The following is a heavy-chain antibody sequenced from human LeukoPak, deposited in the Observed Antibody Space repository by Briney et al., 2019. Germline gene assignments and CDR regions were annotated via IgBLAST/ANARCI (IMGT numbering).Heavy chain of an antibody. CDR2: ISAYNGNT. CDR3: ARGSTSVRDYYYYGMDV. CDR1: GYTFTSYG. D-gene: IGHD2-2*01. Sequence: ASVKVSCKASGYTFTSYGIGWVRQAPGQGLEWMGWISAYNGNTNYAQKLQGRVTMTTDTSTSTAYMELRSLRSDDTAVYYCARGSTSVRDYYYYGMDVWGKGTTVTVSS. J-gene: IGHJ6*04. V-gene: IGHV1-18*04.